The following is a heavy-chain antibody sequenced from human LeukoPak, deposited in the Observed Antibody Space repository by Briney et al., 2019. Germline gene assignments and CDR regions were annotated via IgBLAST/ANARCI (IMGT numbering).Heavy chain of an antibody. CDR2: IYHSGST. Sequence: SETLSLTCTVSGYSISSGYYWGWIRQPPGKGLEWIGGIYHSGSTYYNPSLKSRVTISVDTSKNQFSLNLSSVTAADTAVYYCARGVSSGSNFDYWGQGTLVTVSS. D-gene: IGHD6-19*01. J-gene: IGHJ4*02. CDR3: ARGVSSGSNFDY. CDR1: GYSISSGYY. V-gene: IGHV4-38-2*02.